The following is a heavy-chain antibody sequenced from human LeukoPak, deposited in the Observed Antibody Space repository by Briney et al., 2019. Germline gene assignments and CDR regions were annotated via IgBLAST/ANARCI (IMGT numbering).Heavy chain of an antibody. J-gene: IGHJ1*01. CDR2: VNPGGSVQ. CDR1: GFTVSSNY. D-gene: IGHD2-15*01. CDR3: ASTFPYCSEDDCAV. V-gene: IGHV3-7*01. Sequence: GGSLRLSCAASGFTVSSNYMSWVRQAPGKGLEWVANVNPGGSVQNYVDSVKGRFTISRDNAKNSLYLQMNNLRVEDTAVYYCASTFPYCSEDDCAVGGQGTLVTVSS.